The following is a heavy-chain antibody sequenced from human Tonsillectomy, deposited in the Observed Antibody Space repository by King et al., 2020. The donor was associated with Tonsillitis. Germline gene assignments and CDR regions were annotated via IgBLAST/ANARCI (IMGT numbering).Heavy chain of an antibody. CDR3: ATLGYCSSTSCYAGGWLDP. CDR2: IDPSDSYT. J-gene: IGHJ5*02. CDR1: GYSFTNYW. D-gene: IGHD2-2*01. V-gene: IGHV5-10-1*03. Sequence: VQLVQSGAEMKKPGESLRISCKGSGYSFTNYWINWVRQMPGKGLEWMGRIDPSDSYTNYSPSFQGHVTISADKSISTAYLQWSSLKASDTAMYYCATLGYCSSTSCYAGGWLDPWGQGTLVTVSS.